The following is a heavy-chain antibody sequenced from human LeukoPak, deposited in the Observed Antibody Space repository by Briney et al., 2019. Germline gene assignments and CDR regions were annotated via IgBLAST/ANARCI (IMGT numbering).Heavy chain of an antibody. Sequence: GGSLRLSCAASGFTFSSYAMSWVRQAPGKGLEWVSAISGSGGSTYYADSVKGRFTISRDNSKNTLYLQMNSLRAEDTAVYYCTGGHYYDSSGYWITSLDNWGQGTLVTVSS. CDR1: GFTFSSYA. D-gene: IGHD3-22*01. J-gene: IGHJ4*02. CDR3: TGGHYYDSSGYWITSLDN. CDR2: ISGSGGST. V-gene: IGHV3-23*01.